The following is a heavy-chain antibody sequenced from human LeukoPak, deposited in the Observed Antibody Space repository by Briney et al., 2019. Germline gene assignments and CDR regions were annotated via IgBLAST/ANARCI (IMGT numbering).Heavy chain of an antibody. CDR1: GGSSSGYY. CDR3: ARAYYYGSGSYGY. CDR2: INHSGST. Sequence: PSETLSLTCAVYGGSSSGYYWGWIRQPPGKGLEWIGEINHSGSTNYNPSLKSRVTISVDTSKNQFSLKLSSVTAADTAVYYCARAYYYGSGSYGYWGQGTLVTVSS. V-gene: IGHV4-34*01. J-gene: IGHJ4*02. D-gene: IGHD3-10*01.